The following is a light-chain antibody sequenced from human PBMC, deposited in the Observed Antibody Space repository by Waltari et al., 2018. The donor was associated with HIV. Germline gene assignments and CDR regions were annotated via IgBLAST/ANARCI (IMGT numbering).Light chain of an antibody. Sequence: QSALTQPASVSGSPGQSITISCTGTSSDVGGYNLVSWYQQHPGKAPKLMIYEVIKRPSGVSNRLSGSKSGNTASLTISGLQAEDEADDSCCAYAGSTTYVIFGGGTKLTVL. J-gene: IGLJ2*01. CDR3: CAYAGSTTYVI. CDR1: SSDVGGYNL. V-gene: IGLV2-23*02. CDR2: EVI.